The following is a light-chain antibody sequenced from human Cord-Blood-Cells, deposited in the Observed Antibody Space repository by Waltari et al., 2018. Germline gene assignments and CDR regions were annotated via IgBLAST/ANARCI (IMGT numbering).Light chain of an antibody. Sequence: QSALTQPASVSESPGQSITISCTGPSSAVGGYNYVSWYQQHPGKATKLMMYDVSNRPSGVSNRFSGSKSGNTASLTISGLQAEDEADYYCSSYTSSSTLVFGTGTKVTVL. CDR3: SSYTSSSTLV. V-gene: IGLV2-14*03. CDR2: DVS. CDR1: SSAVGGYNY. J-gene: IGLJ1*01.